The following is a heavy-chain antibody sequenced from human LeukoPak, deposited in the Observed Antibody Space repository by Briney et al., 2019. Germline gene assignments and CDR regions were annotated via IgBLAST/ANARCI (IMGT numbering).Heavy chain of an antibody. CDR3: ARGWVDLIRKVVPAAGDY. J-gene: IGHJ4*02. V-gene: IGHV1-8*02. CDR2: MNPNSGNT. CDR1: GGTFSSYA. D-gene: IGHD2-2*01. Sequence: ASVKVSCKASGGTFSSYAINWVRQATGQGLEWMGWMNPNSGNTGYAQKFQGRVTMTRNTSISTAYMELSSLRSEDTAVYYCARGWVDLIRKVVPAAGDYWGQGTLVTVSS.